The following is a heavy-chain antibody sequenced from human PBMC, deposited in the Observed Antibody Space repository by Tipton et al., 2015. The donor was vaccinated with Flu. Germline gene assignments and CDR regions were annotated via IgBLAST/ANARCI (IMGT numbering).Heavy chain of an antibody. CDR1: GYTFTSYD. CDR3: ASLKWLRPGHYYGMDV. J-gene: IGHJ6*02. CDR2: MNPNSGNT. V-gene: IGHV1-8*01. D-gene: IGHD5-12*01. Sequence: QLVQSGAEVKKPGASVKVSCKASGYTFTSYDINWVRQATGQGLEWMGWMNPNSGNTGYAQKFQGRVTMTRNTSISTAYMELSSLRSEDTAVYYCASLKWLRPGHYYGMDVWGQGTTVTVSS.